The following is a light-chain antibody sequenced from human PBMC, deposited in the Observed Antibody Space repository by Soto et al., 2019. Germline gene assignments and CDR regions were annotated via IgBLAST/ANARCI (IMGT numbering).Light chain of an antibody. V-gene: IGLV2-8*01. Sequence: QSALTQPPSASGSPGQSVTISCTGTSSDIGGYNSVSWYQQHPGKAPRLMIYEVNKRPSGVPDRFSGSKSGYTASLTVSGLHTDDEAFYYCSSSAGIYHYLVFGGGTKLTVL. J-gene: IGLJ3*02. CDR1: SSDIGGYNS. CDR3: SSSAGIYHYLV. CDR2: EVN.